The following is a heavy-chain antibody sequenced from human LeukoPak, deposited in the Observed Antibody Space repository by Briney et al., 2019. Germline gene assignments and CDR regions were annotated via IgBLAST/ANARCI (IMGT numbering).Heavy chain of an antibody. D-gene: IGHD4-17*01. Sequence: GGSLRLSCAASGFTFSSYSMNWVRQAPGKGLEWISYITASSDTIYYADSAKGRFTISRDNSKNTLYLQTDSLRVEDTAVYYCGKDPNGDYIGAFDFWGQGTTVTVSS. CDR2: ITASSDTI. V-gene: IGHV3-48*01. J-gene: IGHJ3*01. CDR1: GFTFSSYS. CDR3: GKDPNGDYIGAFDF.